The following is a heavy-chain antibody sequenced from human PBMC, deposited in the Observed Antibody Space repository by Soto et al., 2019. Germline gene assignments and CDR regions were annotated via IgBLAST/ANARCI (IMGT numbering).Heavy chain of an antibody. Sequence: PSETLSLTCTVSGGSISSGGYYWSWIRQHPGKGLEWIGYIYYSGSTYYNPSLKSRVTISVDTSKNQFSLKPSSVTAADTAVYYCARGLRDPAAAWFDPWGQGTLVTVSS. V-gene: IGHV4-31*03. D-gene: IGHD6-13*01. J-gene: IGHJ5*02. CDR2: IYYSGST. CDR3: ARGLRDPAAAWFDP. CDR1: GGSISSGGYY.